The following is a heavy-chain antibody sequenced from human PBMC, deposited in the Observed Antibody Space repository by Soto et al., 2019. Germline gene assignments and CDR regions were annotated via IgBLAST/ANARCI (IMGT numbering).Heavy chain of an antibody. D-gene: IGHD6-13*01. CDR1: GGSISSGGYY. J-gene: IGHJ6*02. CDR2: SFSSGST. Sequence: QVQLQESGPGLVKPSQTLSLTCTVSGGSISSGGYYWSWIRQHPGKGLEWIGYSFSSGSTYYSPPLNSRVTLPLDPSQNQLALMVGSVRAADTAVYYSARATGGSSWYKEGYYYYGMDVWGQGTTVTVSS. V-gene: IGHV4-31*03. CDR3: ARATGGSSWYKEGYYYYGMDV.